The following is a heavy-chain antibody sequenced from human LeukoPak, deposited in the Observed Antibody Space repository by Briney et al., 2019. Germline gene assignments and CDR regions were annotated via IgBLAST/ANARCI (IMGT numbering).Heavy chain of an antibody. J-gene: IGHJ6*03. V-gene: IGHV3-73*01. CDR1: GFTFSGSA. Sequence: PGGSLRLSCAASGFTFSGSAMHWVRQASGKGLEWVGRIRSKANSYATEYAASVKGRFTISRDDSKNTAYLQMNSLETEDTAVYYCTRQGIFGVVMTDYYYYYYMDVWGKGTTVTVSS. D-gene: IGHD3-3*01. CDR2: IRSKANSYAT. CDR3: TRQGIFGVVMTDYYYYYYMDV.